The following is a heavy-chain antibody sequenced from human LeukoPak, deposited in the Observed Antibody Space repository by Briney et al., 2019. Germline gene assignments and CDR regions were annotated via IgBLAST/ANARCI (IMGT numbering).Heavy chain of an antibody. CDR2: IYYSGST. V-gene: IGHV4-39*07. CDR3: VRGAEQWPHFDF. CDR1: GGPISSSSYY. J-gene: IGHJ4*02. Sequence: SETLSLTCTVSGGPISSSSYYWGWIRQPPGKGLEWIGSIYYSGSTYYNPSLKSRVTISGDTSKNQFSLKLTSVTAADTALYYCVRGAEQWPHFDFWGQGALITVPS. D-gene: IGHD2-8*01.